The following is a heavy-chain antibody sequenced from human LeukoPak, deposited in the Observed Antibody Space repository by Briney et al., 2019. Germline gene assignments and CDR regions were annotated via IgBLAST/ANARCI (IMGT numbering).Heavy chain of an antibody. V-gene: IGHV1-69*13. D-gene: IGHD3-22*01. J-gene: IGHJ4*02. CDR2: IIPIFATA. Sequence: ASVKVSCKASGGTFSSYAISWVRQAPGQGLEWMGGIIPIFATANYAQKFQGRVTITADESTSTAYMELSSLRSEDAAVYYCARGPITTRSHFDYWGQGTLVTVSS. CDR1: GGTFSSYA. CDR3: ARGPITTRSHFDY.